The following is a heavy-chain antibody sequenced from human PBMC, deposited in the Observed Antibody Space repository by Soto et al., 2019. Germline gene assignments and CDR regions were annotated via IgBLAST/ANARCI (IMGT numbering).Heavy chain of an antibody. J-gene: IGHJ3*02. CDR1: GGTFSSYT. V-gene: IGHV1-69*08. D-gene: IGHD1-1*01. CDR3: ARDLEPPPRGGLAFDI. CDR2: IIPILGIA. Sequence: QVQLVQSGAEVKKPGSSVKVSCKASGGTFSSYTISWVRQAPGQGLEWMGRIIPILGIANYAQKFQGRVTITADTSTSTAYRELSSLRSEDTAVYYCARDLEPPPRGGLAFDIWGQGTMVTVSS.